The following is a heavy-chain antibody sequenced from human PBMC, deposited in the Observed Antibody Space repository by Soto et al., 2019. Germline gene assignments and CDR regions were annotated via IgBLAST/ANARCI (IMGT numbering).Heavy chain of an antibody. D-gene: IGHD2-2*02. CDR1: GYTFTSYG. J-gene: IGHJ3*02. V-gene: IGHV1-18*04. CDR3: ARDPRVPAAIKVPAFDI. CDR2: ISAYNGNT. Sequence: QVQLVQSGAEVKKPGASVKVSCKASGYTFTSYGISWVRQAPGQGLEWMGWISAYNGNTNYAQKLQGRVTMSTDTSTSTAYMELRSLRSDDTAVYYCARDPRVPAAIKVPAFDIWGQGTMVTVSS.